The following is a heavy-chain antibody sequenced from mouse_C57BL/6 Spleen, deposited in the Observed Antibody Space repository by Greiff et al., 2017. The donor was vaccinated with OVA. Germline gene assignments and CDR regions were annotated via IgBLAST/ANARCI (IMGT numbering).Heavy chain of an antibody. CDR2: IYPGSGST. Sequence: QVQLQQPGAVLVKPGASVKMSCKASGYTFTSYWITWVKQRPGQGLEWIGDIYPGSGSTNYNEKFKSKATLTVDTSSSTAYMQLSSLTSEDSAVYYCARYGNYDYYAMDYWGQGTSVTVSS. D-gene: IGHD2-1*01. CDR1: GYTFTSYW. V-gene: IGHV1-55*01. J-gene: IGHJ4*01. CDR3: ARYGNYDYYAMDY.